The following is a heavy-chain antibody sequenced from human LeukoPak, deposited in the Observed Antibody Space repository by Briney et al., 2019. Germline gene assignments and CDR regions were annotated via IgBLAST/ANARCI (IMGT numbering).Heavy chain of an antibody. V-gene: IGHV4-59*08. CDR2: ISYGGST. CDR3: ARHGGCSGGSCYPVYYYGMDV. D-gene: IGHD2-15*01. CDR1: GGSISSYY. Sequence: SETLSLTCTVSGGSISSYYWSWIRQPPGKGLEWIGYISYGGSTKYNPSLKSRVTISVDTSKNQFSLKLSSVTAADTAVYYCARHGGCSGGSCYPVYYYGMDVWGQGTTVTVSS. J-gene: IGHJ6*02.